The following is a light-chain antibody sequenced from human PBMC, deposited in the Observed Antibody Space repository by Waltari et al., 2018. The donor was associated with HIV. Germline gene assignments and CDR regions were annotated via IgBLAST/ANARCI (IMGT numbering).Light chain of an antibody. V-gene: IGKV3-15*01. Sequence: VMTQSPATLSVSPGERVTLSCRASQTVSTTLAWYQQKPGQAPRLLIYGASTRAPGLPARFSGSGSGTEFTLTISNLQSEDSAVYYCQQYNNWPPNTFGQGTKLEIK. J-gene: IGKJ2*01. CDR2: GAS. CDR1: QTVSTT. CDR3: QQYNNWPPNT.